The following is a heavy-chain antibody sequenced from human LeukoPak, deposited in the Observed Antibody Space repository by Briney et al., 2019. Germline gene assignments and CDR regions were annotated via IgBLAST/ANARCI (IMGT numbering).Heavy chain of an antibody. Sequence: GGSLRLSCAASGFSLSSYAMSWVRQAPGKGLEWVSAISSTDAGTYHADSVRGRFTISRDSSKNTLYLQMNSLRAEDVAVYYCAKAPVTSCRGAYCYPFDYWGQGTLVTVSS. CDR3: AKAPVTSCRGAYCYPFDY. D-gene: IGHD2-21*01. V-gene: IGHV3-23*01. CDR2: ISSTDAGT. J-gene: IGHJ4*02. CDR1: GFSLSSYA.